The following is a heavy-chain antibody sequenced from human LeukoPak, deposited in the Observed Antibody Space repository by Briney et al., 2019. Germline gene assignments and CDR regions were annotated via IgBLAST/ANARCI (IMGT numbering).Heavy chain of an antibody. J-gene: IGHJ4*02. CDR1: GFTFSSYG. CDR3: ARPYYYDSSGYYDDY. D-gene: IGHD3-22*01. V-gene: IGHV3-33*01. Sequence: GRSLRLSCAASGFTFSSYGMHWVRQAPGKGLEWVAVIWYDGSNKYYADSVKGRFTISRDNSKNTLYLQMNSLRAVDTAVYYCARPYYYDSSGYYDDYWGQGTLVTVSS. CDR2: IWYDGSNK.